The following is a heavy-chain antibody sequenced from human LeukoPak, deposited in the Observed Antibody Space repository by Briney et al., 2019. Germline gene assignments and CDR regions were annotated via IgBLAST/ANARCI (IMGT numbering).Heavy chain of an antibody. CDR3: AKVSQRTMIVVGRDYYGMDV. J-gene: IGHJ6*02. CDR2: ISYDGSNI. CDR1: GFTFSSYG. D-gene: IGHD3-22*01. Sequence: GGSLRLSCAASGFTFSSYGMHWVRKAPGKGLNGGAVISYDGSNIYYADSVKGRFTISRDNSKNTLYLQMNSLRAEDTAVYYCAKVSQRTMIVVGRDYYGMDVWGQGTTVTVSS. V-gene: IGHV3-30*18.